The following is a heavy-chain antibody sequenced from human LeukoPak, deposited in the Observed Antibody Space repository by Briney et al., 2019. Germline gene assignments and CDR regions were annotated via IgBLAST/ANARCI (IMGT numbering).Heavy chain of an antibody. V-gene: IGHV3-53*01. CDR1: GFTFDDYG. Sequence: GGSLRLSCAASGFTFDDYGMSWVRQAPGKGLEWVSIIYSGGNTYYSDSVKGRFTVSRDNSKNTLYLQMNSLRAEDTAVYYCARGVAAASLAGFDIWGQGTMVTISS. CDR2: IYSGGNT. CDR3: ARGVAAASLAGFDI. D-gene: IGHD6-13*01. J-gene: IGHJ3*02.